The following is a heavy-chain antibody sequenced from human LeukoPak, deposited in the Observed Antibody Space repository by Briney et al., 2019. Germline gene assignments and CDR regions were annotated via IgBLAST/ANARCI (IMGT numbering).Heavy chain of an antibody. V-gene: IGHV4-30-2*01. D-gene: IGHD3-22*01. Sequence: PSETLSLTCAVSGGSISSGGYSWSWIRQPPGKGLEWIGYIYHSGSTYYNPSLKSRVTISVDRSKNQFSLKLSSVTAADTAVYYCARVTRYDSGSGYYFDYWGQGTLVTVSS. CDR3: ARVTRYDSGSGYYFDY. CDR1: GGSISSGGYS. CDR2: IYHSGST. J-gene: IGHJ4*02.